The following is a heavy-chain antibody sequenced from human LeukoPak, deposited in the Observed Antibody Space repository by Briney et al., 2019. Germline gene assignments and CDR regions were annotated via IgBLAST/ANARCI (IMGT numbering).Heavy chain of an antibody. CDR3: ARGEIGVYYVAN. CDR2: ISADASGT. D-gene: IGHD3-10*02. CDR1: GFTFTNYW. J-gene: IGHJ4*02. V-gene: IGHV3-74*01. Sequence: GGSLRLSCAASGFTFTNYWMHWLRQAPGKGLVWVSRISADASGTKYTESVRGRFTISRDNAKNILYLQMNSLSAEDTAIYYCARGEIGVYYVANWGQGTLVTVSS.